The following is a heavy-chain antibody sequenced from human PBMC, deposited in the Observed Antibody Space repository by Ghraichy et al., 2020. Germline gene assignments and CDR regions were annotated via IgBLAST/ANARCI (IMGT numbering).Heavy chain of an antibody. V-gene: IGHV3-15*01. Sequence: GGSLRLSCAASGFTFTNAWMSWVRQAPGKGLEWVGRIKSKADGGTTDYAAPVKGRFTISRDDSKNTLYLQMNSLRAEDTAVYYCARAVHGLGANYFDYWGQGTLVTVSS. J-gene: IGHJ4*02. CDR3: ARAVHGLGANYFDY. D-gene: IGHD3-16*01. CDR1: GFTFTNAW. CDR2: IKSKADGGTT.